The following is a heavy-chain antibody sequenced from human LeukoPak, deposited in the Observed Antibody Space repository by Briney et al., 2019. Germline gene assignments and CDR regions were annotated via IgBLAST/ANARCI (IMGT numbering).Heavy chain of an antibody. D-gene: IGHD3-10*01. Sequence: PSETLSLTCTVSGGSISSSSYYWGWIRQPPGKGLEWIGSIYYSGSTYYNPSLKSRVTISVDTSKNQFSLKLSSVTAADTAVYYCARHQSRDYYGSGSYYGNNYFDYWGQGTLVTVSS. CDR2: IYYSGST. J-gene: IGHJ4*02. CDR1: GGSISSSSYY. V-gene: IGHV4-39*01. CDR3: ARHQSRDYYGSGSYYGNNYFDY.